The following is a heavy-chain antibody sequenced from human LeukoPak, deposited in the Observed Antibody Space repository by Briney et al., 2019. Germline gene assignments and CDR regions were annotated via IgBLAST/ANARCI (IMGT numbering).Heavy chain of an antibody. Sequence: GGSLRLSCAASGFTFSSYAMSWVRQAPGKGLEWVSAISGSGGSTYYADSVKGRFTISRDNSKNTLYLQMNSLRAEDTAVYYCAKDSYSSSWYGFKDWFDPWGQGTLVTVSS. J-gene: IGHJ5*02. V-gene: IGHV3-23*01. D-gene: IGHD6-13*01. CDR3: AKDSYSSSWYGFKDWFDP. CDR2: ISGSGGST. CDR1: GFTFSSYA.